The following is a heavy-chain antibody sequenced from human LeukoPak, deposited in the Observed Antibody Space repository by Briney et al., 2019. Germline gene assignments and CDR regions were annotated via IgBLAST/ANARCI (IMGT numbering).Heavy chain of an antibody. Sequence: GGSLRLSCTASGFNFGDYGMTWVRQAPGKGLEWVSGISWNSGSIGYADSVKGRFTISRDNAKNSLYLQMNSLRAEDTALYYCAKLDVWGQGDHGHRLL. CDR1: GFNFGDYG. V-gene: IGHV3-9*01. J-gene: IGHJ6*02. CDR2: ISWNSGSI. CDR3: AKLDV.